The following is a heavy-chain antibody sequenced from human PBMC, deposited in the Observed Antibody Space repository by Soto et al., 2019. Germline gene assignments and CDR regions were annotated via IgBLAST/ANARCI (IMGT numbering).Heavy chain of an antibody. CDR1: GGTFSSYA. Sequence: SVKVSCKASGGTFSSYAISWVRQAPGQGLGWMGGIIPIFGTANYAQKFQGRVTITADKSTSTAYMELSSLRSEDTAVYYCARDPDYGDYGDAFDIWGQGTMVTVSS. CDR3: ARDPDYGDYGDAFDI. V-gene: IGHV1-69*06. CDR2: IIPIFGTA. D-gene: IGHD4-17*01. J-gene: IGHJ3*02.